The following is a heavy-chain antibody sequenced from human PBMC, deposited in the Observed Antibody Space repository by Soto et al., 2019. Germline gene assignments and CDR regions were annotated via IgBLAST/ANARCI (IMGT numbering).Heavy chain of an antibody. CDR1: RFTFSSFW. CDR2: ITSDGSGT. D-gene: IGHD1-26*01. V-gene: IGHV3-74*01. J-gene: IGHJ5*02. Sequence: PEGSLRLSCAASRFTFSSFWMHWVRQAPGEGPVWVSHITSDGSGTNYADSVKGRFTISRDNAKNTLYLQMNSLRAEDTAVYYCARDRGATNWFDPWGQGTLVTVSS. CDR3: ARDRGATNWFDP.